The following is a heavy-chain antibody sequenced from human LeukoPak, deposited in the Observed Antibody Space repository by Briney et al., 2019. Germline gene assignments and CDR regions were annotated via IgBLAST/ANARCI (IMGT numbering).Heavy chain of an antibody. J-gene: IGHJ6*02. Sequence: GGSLRLSCAASGFTFSSYWMSWVRQAPGKGLEWVANIKQDGSEKYYVDSVKGRFTISRDNAKNSLYLQMNSLRAEDTAVYYCARVSGDPRAYYYYYGMDVWGQGTTATVSS. CDR3: ARVSGDPRAYYYYYGMDV. V-gene: IGHV3-7*01. CDR1: GFTFSSYW. CDR2: IKQDGSEK. D-gene: IGHD2-21*02.